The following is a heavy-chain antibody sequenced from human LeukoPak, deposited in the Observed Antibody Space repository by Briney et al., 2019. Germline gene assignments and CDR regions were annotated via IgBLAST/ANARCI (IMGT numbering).Heavy chain of an antibody. CDR1: GYSISSGYY. Sequence: SETLSLTCTVSGYSISSGYYWGWIRQPPGKGLEWIGSIYHSGSTYYNPSLKSRVTISVDTSKNQFSLKLSSVTAADTAVYYCARAGGTVTQVFHYWGQGTLVTVSS. CDR3: ARAGGTVTQVFHY. D-gene: IGHD4-17*01. J-gene: IGHJ4*02. CDR2: IYHSGST. V-gene: IGHV4-38-2*02.